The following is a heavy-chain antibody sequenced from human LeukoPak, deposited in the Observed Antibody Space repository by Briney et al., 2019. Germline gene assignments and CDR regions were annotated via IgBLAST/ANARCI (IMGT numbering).Heavy chain of an antibody. D-gene: IGHD2-2*02. CDR2: IYYSGST. CDR3: VREGYCSGTSCYNFNY. Sequence: SETLSLTCTVSGGSISSSSYYWGWIRQPPGKGLEWIGSIYYSGSTYYNPSLKSRVTISLDTSKNQFSLNLSSVTAADTAVYYCVREGYCSGTSCYNFNYWGQGTLVTVSS. CDR1: GGSISSSSYY. V-gene: IGHV4-39*07. J-gene: IGHJ4*02.